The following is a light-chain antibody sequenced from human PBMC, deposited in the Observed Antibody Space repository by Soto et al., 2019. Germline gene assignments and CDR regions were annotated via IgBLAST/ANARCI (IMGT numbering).Light chain of an antibody. CDR2: GAS. CDR3: QQYNNWPSLT. J-gene: IGKJ4*01. CDR1: QSISSY. Sequence: EIVLTQPPATLSLSPGERPTLSCRASQSISSYLAWYQQKPGQAPRLLIYGASTRATGIPARFSGSGSGTEFTLTISSLQSEDFAVYYCQQYNNWPSLTFGGGTKVDI. V-gene: IGKV3-15*01.